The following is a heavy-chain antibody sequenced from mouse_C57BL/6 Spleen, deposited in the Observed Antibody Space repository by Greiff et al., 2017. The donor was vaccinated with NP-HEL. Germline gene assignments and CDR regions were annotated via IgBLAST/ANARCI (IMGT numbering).Heavy chain of an antibody. J-gene: IGHJ2*01. Sequence: DVKLVESGGGLVQPGGSLKLSCAASGFTFSDYYMYWVRQTPEKRLEWVAYISNGGGSTYYPDTVKGRFTISRDNAKNTLYLQMSRLKSEDTAMYYCARRYDYGYFDYWGQGTTLTVSS. CDR1: GFTFSDYY. D-gene: IGHD2-4*01. CDR3: ARRYDYGYFDY. V-gene: IGHV5-12*01. CDR2: ISNGGGST.